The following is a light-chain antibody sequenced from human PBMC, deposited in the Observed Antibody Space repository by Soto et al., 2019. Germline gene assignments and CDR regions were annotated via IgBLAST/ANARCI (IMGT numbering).Light chain of an antibody. CDR3: HQYFNLPWT. V-gene: IGKV3D-7*01. CDR1: QTVSRRY. Sequence: EIVLTQSPATLSLSPGERATLSCRASQTVSRRYLSWLQQKPGQAPRLLIYGTSTRATGIPVRFSGSGSGTDSTLTISSLQPEDFAVYFCHQYFNLPWTFGRGTKVDIK. J-gene: IGKJ1*01. CDR2: GTS.